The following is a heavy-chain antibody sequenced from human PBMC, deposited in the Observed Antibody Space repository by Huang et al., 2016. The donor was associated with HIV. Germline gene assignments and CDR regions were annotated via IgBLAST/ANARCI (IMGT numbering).Heavy chain of an antibody. CDR2: IYYNGRN. CDR1: GGFIRSGGYY. CDR3: ARSLYDASGSSLNYFDY. J-gene: IGHJ4*02. Sequence: QVQLQESGPGLVKPSQTLSLTCTVSGGFIRSGGYYWSWIRQPPGEGLEWIGNIYYNGRNYYNPSLRSRVSIAVDTSKNQFSLKLTAVTAADTAVFFCARSLYDASGSSLNYFDYWGQGTLVTVSS. V-gene: IGHV4-30-4*08. D-gene: IGHD3-22*01.